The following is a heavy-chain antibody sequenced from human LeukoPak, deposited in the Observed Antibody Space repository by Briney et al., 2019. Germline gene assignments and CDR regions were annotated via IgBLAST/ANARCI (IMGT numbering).Heavy chain of an antibody. Sequence: GGSLRLSCAASGFTVSSNYMSWVRQAPGKGLEWVSVIYSGGSTYYADSVKGRFTISRDNSKNTLYLQMNSLRAEDTAVYYCASIYGDYESDYYYGMDVWGQGTTVTVSS. CDR1: GFTVSSNY. D-gene: IGHD4-17*01. V-gene: IGHV3-66*01. J-gene: IGHJ6*02. CDR2: IYSGGST. CDR3: ASIYGDYESDYYYGMDV.